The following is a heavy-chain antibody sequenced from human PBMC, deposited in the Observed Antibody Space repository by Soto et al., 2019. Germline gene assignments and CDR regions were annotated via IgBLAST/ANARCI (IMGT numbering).Heavy chain of an antibody. CDR3: ARVSCYYGSGSYNRDYYYGMDV. D-gene: IGHD3-10*01. CDR2: ISAYNGNT. V-gene: IGHV1-18*01. J-gene: IGHJ6*02. Sequence: ASVKVSCKASGYTFTSHGISWVRQAPGQGLEWMGWISAYNGNTNYAQKLQGRVTMTTDTSTSTAYMELRSLRSDDTAVYYCARVSCYYGSGSYNRDYYYGMDVWGQGTTVTVSS. CDR1: GYTFTSHG.